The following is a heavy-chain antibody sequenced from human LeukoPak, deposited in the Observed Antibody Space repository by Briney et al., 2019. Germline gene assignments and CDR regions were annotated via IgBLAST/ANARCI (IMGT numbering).Heavy chain of an antibody. V-gene: IGHV3-23*01. Sequence: PGGSLRLSCAASGLTFSSYAMSWVRQAPGKGLEWVSAISGSGGSTYYADSVKGRFTISRDNSKNTLYLQMNSLRAEDTAVYYCASCSSGRPYYYYYGMDVWGQGTTVTVSS. J-gene: IGHJ6*02. CDR1: GLTFSSYA. CDR2: ISGSGGST. CDR3: ASCSSGRPYYYYYGMDV. D-gene: IGHD6-19*01.